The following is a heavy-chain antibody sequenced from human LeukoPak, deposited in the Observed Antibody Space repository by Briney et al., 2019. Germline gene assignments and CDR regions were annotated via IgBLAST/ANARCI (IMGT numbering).Heavy chain of an antibody. CDR3: AKDTFGGGFGEFYFDY. CDR1: GFTFSSYG. D-gene: IGHD3-10*01. Sequence: GGSLRLSCAASGFTFSSYGMHWVRQAPGKGLEWVAFIRYDGSNKYYADSVKGRFTISRDNSKNTLYLQMNSLRAEDTAVYYCAKDTFGGGFGEFYFDYWGQGTLVTVSS. V-gene: IGHV3-30*02. CDR2: IRYDGSNK. J-gene: IGHJ4*02.